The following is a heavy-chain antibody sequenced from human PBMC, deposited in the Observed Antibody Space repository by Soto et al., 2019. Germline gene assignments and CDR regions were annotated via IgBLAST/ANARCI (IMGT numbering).Heavy chain of an antibody. V-gene: IGHV3-13*01. CDR2: IGTAGDT. CDR1: GFTFSSYD. J-gene: IGHJ6*03. D-gene: IGHD6-13*01. CDR3: ARVIAAAGTMDV. Sequence: GGSLRLSCAASGFTFSSYDIHWVRQATGKGLEWVSAIGTAGDTYYPGSVKGRFTISRENAKNSLYLQMNSLRAGDTAVYYCARVIAAAGTMDVWGKGTTVTVSS.